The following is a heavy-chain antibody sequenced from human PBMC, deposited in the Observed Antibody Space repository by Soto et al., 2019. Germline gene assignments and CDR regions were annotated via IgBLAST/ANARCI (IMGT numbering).Heavy chain of an antibody. CDR2: INWNGGST. CDR1: GFTFDDYG. J-gene: IGHJ3*02. V-gene: IGHV3-20*01. CDR3: QAGGPMFTFGGVIAHDAFDI. D-gene: IGHD3-16*02. Sequence: GGSLRLSCAASGFTFDDYGMSWVRQAPGKGLEWVSGINWNGGSTGYADSVKGRFTISRDNAKNSLYLQMNSLRAEDTALYHCQAGGPMFTFGGVIAHDAFDIWGQGTMVTGSS.